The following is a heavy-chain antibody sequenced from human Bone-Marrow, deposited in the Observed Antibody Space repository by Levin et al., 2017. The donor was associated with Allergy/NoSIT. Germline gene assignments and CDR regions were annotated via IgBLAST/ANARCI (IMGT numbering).Heavy chain of an antibody. CDR3: AKAHIVVIPAAIRSFDY. CDR2: ISGGGGST. V-gene: IGHV3-23*01. J-gene: IGHJ4*02. D-gene: IGHD2-2*01. Sequence: LSLPCAASGFRFSSYAMSWVRQAPGKGLEWVSAISGGGGSTYYADAVKGRFTISRDNSKNTLYLQMNSLRVEDTALYYCAKAHIVVIPAAIRSFDYWGQGTLVTVSS. CDR1: GFRFSSYA.